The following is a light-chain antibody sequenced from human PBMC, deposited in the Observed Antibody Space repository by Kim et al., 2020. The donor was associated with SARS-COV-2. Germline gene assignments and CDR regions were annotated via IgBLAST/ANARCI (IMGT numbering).Light chain of an antibody. CDR2: AAS. V-gene: IGKV1-27*01. CDR1: QDIANS. Sequence: ASVGDRVTITCRAHQDIANSLAWYQQKPGTVPKVLIYAASTLQSGVPSRCSGGGSGTEFTLTIGSLQTEDVATYYCQKYDSAPWTFGPGTKVDIK. CDR3: QKYDSAPWT. J-gene: IGKJ1*01.